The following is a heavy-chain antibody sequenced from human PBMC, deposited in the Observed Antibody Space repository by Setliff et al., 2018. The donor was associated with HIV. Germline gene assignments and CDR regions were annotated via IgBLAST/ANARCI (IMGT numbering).Heavy chain of an antibody. D-gene: IGHD3-22*01. Sequence: SETLSLTCTVSGGFISSYYWSWIRQPPGKGLEWIGYIHYSGSTSYNPSLKSRVTISVDTSKNQFSLKLTSVTAADTAVYYCARGPAREGGYWGSDSQGYFQHWGQGTLVTSPQ. CDR2: IHYSGST. J-gene: IGHJ1*01. CDR3: ARGPAREGGYWGSDSQGYFQH. V-gene: IGHV4-59*01. CDR1: GGFISSYY.